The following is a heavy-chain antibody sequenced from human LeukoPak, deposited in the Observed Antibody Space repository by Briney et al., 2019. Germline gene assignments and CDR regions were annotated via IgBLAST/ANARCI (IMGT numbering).Heavy chain of an antibody. Sequence: TSVKVSCKASGYTFTGHYIHWVRQAPGQGLEWVGWVNPKSGGTNYAQKFLDRVTMTTDMSISTAYMELIRLRSRDTAVYFCARGSSKYVFGYYMDVWGKGTSIIVSS. D-gene: IGHD4-11*01. CDR3: ARGSSKYVFGYYMDV. V-gene: IGHV1-2*02. CDR2: VNPKSGGT. J-gene: IGHJ6*03. CDR1: GYTFTGHY.